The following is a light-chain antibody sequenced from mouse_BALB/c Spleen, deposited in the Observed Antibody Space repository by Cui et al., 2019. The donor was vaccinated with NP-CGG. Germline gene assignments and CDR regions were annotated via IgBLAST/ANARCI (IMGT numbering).Light chain of an antibody. V-gene: IGLV1*01. CDR3: ALWYSNHWV. CDR2: GTN. Sequence: QAVVTQESALTTSPGETVTLTCRSSTGAVTTNNYANWVQEKPDHLFTGLIGGTNNRVPGVPARFSGSLIGDKAALTITGAQTEDEAIYFCALWYSNHWVFGGGTKRTV. CDR1: TGAVTTNNY. J-gene: IGLJ1*01.